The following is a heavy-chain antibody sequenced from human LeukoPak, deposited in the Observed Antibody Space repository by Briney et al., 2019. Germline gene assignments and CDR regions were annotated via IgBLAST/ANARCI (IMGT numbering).Heavy chain of an antibody. V-gene: IGHV3-21*01. J-gene: IGHJ4*02. D-gene: IGHD3-22*01. CDR3: ARDSYDSSGGSYYFDY. CDR2: ISSSSSYI. Sequence: PGGSLRLSCAASGFTFSSYSMNWVRQAPGKGLEWVSSISSSSSYIYYADSVKGRFTISRDNAKNSLYLQMNSPRAEDTAVYYCARDSYDSSGGSYYFDYWGQGTLVTVSS. CDR1: GFTFSSYS.